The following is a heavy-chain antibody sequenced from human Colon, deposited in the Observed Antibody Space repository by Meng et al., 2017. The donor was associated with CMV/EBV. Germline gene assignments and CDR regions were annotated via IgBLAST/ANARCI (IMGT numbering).Heavy chain of an antibody. J-gene: IGHJ6*02. D-gene: IGHD4-23*01. Sequence: ASVKVSCKASGGTFSSYGISWVRQAPGQGLEWMGWISAYNGNTNYAQKLQGRVTMTTDTSTSTAYMELRSLRSDDTAVYYCAREEAVTHYYYGMDVWGQGTTVTVSS. CDR2: ISAYNGNT. CDR1: GGTFSSYG. V-gene: IGHV1-18*01. CDR3: AREEAVTHYYYGMDV.